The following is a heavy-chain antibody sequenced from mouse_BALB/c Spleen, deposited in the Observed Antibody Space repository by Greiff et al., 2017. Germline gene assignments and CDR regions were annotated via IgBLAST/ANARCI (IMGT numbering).Heavy chain of an antibody. J-gene: IGHJ4*01. D-gene: IGHD2-3*01. Sequence: EVQLQQSGPELVKPGASVKIPCKASGYTFTDYNMDWVKQSHGKSLEWIGDINPNNGGTIYNQKFKGKATLTVDKSSSTAYMELRSLTSEDTAVYYCARLDDGYSYLYAMDYWGQGTSVTVSS. CDR2: INPNNGGT. CDR3: ARLDDGYSYLYAMDY. V-gene: IGHV1-18*01. CDR1: GYTFTDYN.